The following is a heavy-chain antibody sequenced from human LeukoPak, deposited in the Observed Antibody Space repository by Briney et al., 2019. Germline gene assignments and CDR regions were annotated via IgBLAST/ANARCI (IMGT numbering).Heavy chain of an antibody. J-gene: IGHJ6*02. V-gene: IGHV4-31*03. Sequence: SETLSLTCTVSGGSISSGGYYWSWIRQHPGKGLEGIGYIYYSGSTYYNPSLKSRVTISVDTSKNQFSLKLSSVTAADTAVYYCARDKGTIFGVVKNYGMDVWGQGTTVTVSS. D-gene: IGHD3-3*01. CDR1: GGSISSGGYY. CDR2: IYYSGST. CDR3: ARDKGTIFGVVKNYGMDV.